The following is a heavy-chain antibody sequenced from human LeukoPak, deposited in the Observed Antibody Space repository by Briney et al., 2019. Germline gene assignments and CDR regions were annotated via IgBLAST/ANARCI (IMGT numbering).Heavy chain of an antibody. CDR3: ARGGHYDILTGYYGPYYYYGMDV. D-gene: IGHD3-9*01. CDR1: GGSFSGYY. Sequence: SETLSLTCAVYGGSFSGYYWSWIRQPPGKGLEWIGEINHSGSTNYNPSLKSRVTISVDTSKNQFSLKLSSVTAADTAVYYCARGGHYDILTGYYGPYYYYGMDVWGQGTTVTVSS. J-gene: IGHJ6*02. V-gene: IGHV4-34*01. CDR2: INHSGST.